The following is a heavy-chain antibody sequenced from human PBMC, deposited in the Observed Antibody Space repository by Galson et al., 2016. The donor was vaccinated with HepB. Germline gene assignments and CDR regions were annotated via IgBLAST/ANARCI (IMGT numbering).Heavy chain of an antibody. D-gene: IGHD2-2*01. Sequence: ETLSLTCTVSGGSVNSGSYYWSWIRQPPGKGLEWIGYIYYSGSTNYNPSLKSRVTMSVDTSKNQFSLKLSSVTAADTAVYYCARSARYCSGTSCYLPYFDYWGQGTLVTVSS. CDR3: ARSARYCSGTSCYLPYFDY. J-gene: IGHJ4*02. V-gene: IGHV4-61*01. CDR2: IYYSGST. CDR1: GGSVNSGSYY.